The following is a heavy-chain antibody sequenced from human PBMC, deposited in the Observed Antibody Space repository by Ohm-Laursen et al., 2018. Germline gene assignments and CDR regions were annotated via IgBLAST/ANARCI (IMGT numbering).Heavy chain of an antibody. J-gene: IGHJ4*02. CDR2: ISYDGSNK. D-gene: IGHD3-22*01. Sequence: SLRLSCTASTLTFSNCGMHWVRQAPGKGLEWVAVISYDGSNKYSADSVKGRFTISRDNSKNTLYLQMNSLRAEDTAVYYCAKDANYDTSGFYPAALDYWGQGTLVTVSS. CDR1: TLTFSNCG. V-gene: IGHV3-30*18. CDR3: AKDANYDTSGFYPAALDY.